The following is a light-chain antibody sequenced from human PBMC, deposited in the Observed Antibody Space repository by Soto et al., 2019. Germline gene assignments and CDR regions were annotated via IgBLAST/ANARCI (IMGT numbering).Light chain of an antibody. CDR1: SSDVGGYNY. CDR2: EVS. J-gene: IGLJ7*01. V-gene: IGLV2-14*01. Sequence: QSALTQPASVSGSPGQAITISCTGTSSDVGGYNYVSWYHQHPGKAPKLMISEVSNRPSGVSNRFSGSKSGNTASLTISGLQAEAEADYSCNSYTSSSTLGVFGGGTQRPSS. CDR3: NSYTSSSTLGV.